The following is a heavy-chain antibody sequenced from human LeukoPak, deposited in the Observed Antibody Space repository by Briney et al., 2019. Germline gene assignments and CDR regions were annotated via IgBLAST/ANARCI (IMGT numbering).Heavy chain of an antibody. D-gene: IGHD4-23*01. J-gene: IGHJ3*02. CDR2: IHSGGST. CDR1: GIIVSSNY. V-gene: IGHV3-53*01. Sequence: GSLRLSCAASGIIVSSNYMSWVRQAPGEGLEWVSLIHSGGSTHYADSVKGRFTISRDNSKNSLYLQMNSLRVEDTALYYCARVRSVGGNPHAFNIWGQGTMVTVSS. CDR3: ARVRSVGGNPHAFNI.